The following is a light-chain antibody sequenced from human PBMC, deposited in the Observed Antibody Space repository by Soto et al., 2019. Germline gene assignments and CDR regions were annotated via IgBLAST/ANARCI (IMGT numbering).Light chain of an antibody. J-gene: IGLJ2*01. Sequence: QSVLTQPPSSSGTPGQRVTISCSGSSCNIATNTVNWYRQLPAAAPKMLIYSNNQRPSGVPDRFSASKSGTSASLATRGLQSEDEGDYYCATWDDSLISPVFGGGTKVTVL. CDR2: SNN. CDR3: ATWDDSLISPV. V-gene: IGLV1-44*01. CDR1: SCNIATNT.